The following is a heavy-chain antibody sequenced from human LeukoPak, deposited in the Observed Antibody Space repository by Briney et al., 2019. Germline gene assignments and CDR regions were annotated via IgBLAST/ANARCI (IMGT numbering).Heavy chain of an antibody. Sequence: PSETLSLTCTVSGGSLTSYYWSWVRLPPGKVLEWIGYLYYSGITNYHPSLKSRVTISVDTSKNQFSLKLSSVTAADTAVYYCARARGNDLSFDYWGQGTLVTVSS. CDR3: ARARGNDLSFDY. D-gene: IGHD2/OR15-2a*01. CDR2: LYYSGIT. V-gene: IGHV4-59*01. J-gene: IGHJ4*02. CDR1: GGSLTSYY.